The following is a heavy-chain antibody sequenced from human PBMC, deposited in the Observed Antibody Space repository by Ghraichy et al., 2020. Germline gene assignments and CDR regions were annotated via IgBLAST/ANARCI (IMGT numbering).Heavy chain of an antibody. J-gene: IGHJ4*02. Sequence: TLSLTCAVYGGSFSGYYWSWIRQPPGKGLEWIGEINHSGSTNYNPSLKSRVTISVDTSKNQFSLKLSSVTAADTAVYYCARGGYISDYWGQGTLVTVSS. CDR1: GGSFSGYY. V-gene: IGHV4-34*01. CDR3: ARGGYISDY. CDR2: INHSGST. D-gene: IGHD5-12*01.